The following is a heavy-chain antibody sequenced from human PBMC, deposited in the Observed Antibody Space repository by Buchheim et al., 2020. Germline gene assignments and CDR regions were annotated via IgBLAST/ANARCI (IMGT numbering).Heavy chain of an antibody. CDR2: IIPSLGTA. CDR3: ARGPYYNWFDP. Sequence: QVQVIQSGAEVKKPGSSVKVSCTTSGGSFSNHAISWMRQAPGQVPEWMGGIIPSLGTANYAQKFQDRVTITADESTTTAYMEMISMRSEDTAVYYCARGPYYNWFDPWGQGTL. D-gene: IGHD2-21*01. V-gene: IGHV1-69*01. J-gene: IGHJ5*02. CDR1: GGSFSNHA.